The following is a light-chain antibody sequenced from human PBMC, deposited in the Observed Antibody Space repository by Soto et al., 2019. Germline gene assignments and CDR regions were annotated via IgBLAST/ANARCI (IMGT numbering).Light chain of an antibody. CDR1: QSINTY. J-gene: IGKJ1*01. V-gene: IGKV1-39*01. CDR3: QQTYGAPRT. Sequence: IQVTQSPSSLSASVGDRVTITCRASQSINTYLSWYQQKPGRAPKHLINAASSLQTGVPSRFSGSGSGTDFTLTISSLQPEDFATYYCQQTYGAPRTFGQGTKVHIK. CDR2: AAS.